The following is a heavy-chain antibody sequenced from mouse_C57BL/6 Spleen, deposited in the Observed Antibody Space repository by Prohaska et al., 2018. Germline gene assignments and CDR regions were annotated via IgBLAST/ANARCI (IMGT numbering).Heavy chain of an antibody. J-gene: IGHJ4*01. D-gene: IGHD2-4*01. V-gene: IGHV1-26*01. CDR2: INPNNGGT. CDR3: ARGRTCYDYDVYAMDY. Sequence: HGKSLEWIGDINPNNGGTSYNQKFKGKATLTVDKSSSTAYMELRSLTSEDSAVYYCARGRTCYDYDVYAMDYWGQGTSVTVSS.